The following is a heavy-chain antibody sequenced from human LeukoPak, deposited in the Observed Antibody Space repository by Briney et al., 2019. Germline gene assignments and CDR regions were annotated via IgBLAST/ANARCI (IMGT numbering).Heavy chain of an antibody. J-gene: IGHJ4*02. Sequence: PSETLSLTCTVSGGSISSFYWSWIRQPAGKGLEWIGRMYISGSINYNPSLTSRVTMSVDKSKNQFSLKLSSVTAADTAVYYCARDSMFRAFDYWGQGTLVTVSS. V-gene: IGHV4-4*07. CDR1: GGSISSFY. CDR2: MYISGSI. CDR3: ARDSMFRAFDY. D-gene: IGHD3-10*01.